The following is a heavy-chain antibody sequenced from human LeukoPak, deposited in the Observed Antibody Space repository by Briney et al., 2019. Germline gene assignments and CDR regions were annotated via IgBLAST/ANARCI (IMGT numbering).Heavy chain of an antibody. Sequence: PGGSLRLSCAASGFTFSNFAMTWVRQAPGKGLEWVSTFSGRTTNTYYADSVKGRFTISRHNSENTLYLQMNSLRAEDTAVYYCAKGMLLATTNFDYWGQGALVTVSS. J-gene: IGHJ4*02. CDR3: AKGMLLATTNFDY. D-gene: IGHD5-24*01. V-gene: IGHV3-23*01. CDR2: FSGRTTNT. CDR1: GFTFSNFA.